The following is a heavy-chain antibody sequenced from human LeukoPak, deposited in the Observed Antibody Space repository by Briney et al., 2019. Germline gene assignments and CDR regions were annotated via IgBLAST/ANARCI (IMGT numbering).Heavy chain of an antibody. CDR1: GYTFTGYY. Sequence: ASVKVSCKASGYTFTGYYMHWVRQAPGQGLEWMGWINPNSGGTNYAQRFQGRVTMTRDTSISTAYMELSRLRSDDTAVDYCARDQKYSSSSFDPWGQGTLVTVSS. J-gene: IGHJ5*02. CDR3: ARDQKYSSSSFDP. CDR2: INPNSGGT. V-gene: IGHV1-2*02. D-gene: IGHD6-13*01.